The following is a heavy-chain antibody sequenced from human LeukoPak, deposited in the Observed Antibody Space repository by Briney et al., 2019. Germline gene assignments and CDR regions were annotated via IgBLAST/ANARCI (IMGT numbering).Heavy chain of an antibody. V-gene: IGHV1-69*13. D-gene: IGHD5-24*01. Sequence: ASVKVSCKASGGTFSSYGINWVRQAPGEGLECMGGIIPIFGTADYAPKFQGRVTITADESTSTAYVELSNLRSEDTAVYYCARVALGRRWLPSSYYYGMDVWGQGTTVTVSS. CDR1: GGTFSSYG. CDR2: IIPIFGTA. CDR3: ARVALGRRWLPSSYYYGMDV. J-gene: IGHJ6*02.